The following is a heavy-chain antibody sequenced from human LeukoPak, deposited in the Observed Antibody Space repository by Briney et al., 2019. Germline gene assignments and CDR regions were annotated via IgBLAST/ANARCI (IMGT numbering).Heavy chain of an antibody. CDR2: ISAYNGNT. J-gene: IGHJ6*02. V-gene: IGHV1-18*01. CDR3: ARDRFYYYYGMDV. CDR1: GYTFTSYG. Sequence: ASVKVSFKASGYTFTSYGISWVRQAPGQGLEWMGWISAYNGNTNYAQKLQGRVTMTTDTSTSTAYMELRSLRSDDTAVYYCARDRFYYYYGMDVWGQGTTVTVSS.